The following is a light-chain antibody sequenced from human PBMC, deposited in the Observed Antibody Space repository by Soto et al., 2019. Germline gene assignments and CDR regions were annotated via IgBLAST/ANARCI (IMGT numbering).Light chain of an antibody. Sequence: DIQMTQSPSSLSASVGDRVTITCQASQVISNYLNWYRQKPGKAPKLLIYDASNLETAVPSRFSGSGSGTDFTFTISSLQPEDIATYYCQQYDNLPITFGQGTRLEIK. V-gene: IGKV1-33*01. CDR2: DAS. CDR1: QVISNY. J-gene: IGKJ5*01. CDR3: QQYDNLPIT.